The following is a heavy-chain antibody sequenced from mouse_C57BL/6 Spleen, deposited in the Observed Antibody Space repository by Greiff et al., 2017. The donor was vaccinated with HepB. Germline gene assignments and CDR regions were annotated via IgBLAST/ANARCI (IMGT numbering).Heavy chain of an antibody. CDR2: IRNKANGYTT. CDR1: GFTFTDYY. Sequence: DVQLVESGGGLVQPGGSLSLSCAASGFTFTDYYMSWVRQPPGKALEWLGFIRNKANGYTTEYSASVKGRFTISRDNYQSILYLQMNALRAEDSATYYCARYAGSFAYWGQGTLVTVSA. V-gene: IGHV7-3*01. J-gene: IGHJ3*01. CDR3: ARYAGSFAY. D-gene: IGHD4-1*01.